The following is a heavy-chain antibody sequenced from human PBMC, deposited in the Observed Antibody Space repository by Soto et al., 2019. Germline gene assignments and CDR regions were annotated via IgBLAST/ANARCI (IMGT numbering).Heavy chain of an antibody. CDR3: ASGSHVPHY. Sequence: QLQLQESGSGLVKPSQTLSVTCAVSSGSISSGGNSWSGIRQSPGKGLEWIGYISHSGSTYYNPSLKSRVTISVDRSKNQFSLKLSSVTAADTAVYYCASGSHVPHYWGQGTLVTVSS. V-gene: IGHV4-30-2*06. CDR2: ISHSGST. CDR1: SGSISSGGNS. D-gene: IGHD6-6*01. J-gene: IGHJ4*02.